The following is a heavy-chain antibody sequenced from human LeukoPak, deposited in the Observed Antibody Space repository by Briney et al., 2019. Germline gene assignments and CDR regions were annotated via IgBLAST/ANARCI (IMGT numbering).Heavy chain of an antibody. D-gene: IGHD2/OR15-2a*01. CDR2: IYTSGST. J-gene: IGHJ4*02. V-gene: IGHV4-61*02. CDR1: GGSISSGGYY. Sequence: PSQTLPLTCTVSGGSISSGGYYWSWIRQPAGKGLEWIGRIYTSGSTNYNPSLKSRVTMSVDTSKNQFSLKLSSVTAADTAVYYCASSISQGPFDYWGQGTLVTVSS. CDR3: ASSISQGPFDY.